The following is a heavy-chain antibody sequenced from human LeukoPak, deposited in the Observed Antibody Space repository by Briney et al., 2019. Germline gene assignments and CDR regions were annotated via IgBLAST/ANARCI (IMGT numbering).Heavy chain of an antibody. CDR2: IYYSGST. CDR1: DGSITNYY. J-gene: IGHJ4*02. Sequence: SETLSLTCTVSDGSITNYYWSWIRQPPGKGLEWIGYIYYSGSTNYNPSPKGRVTISIDTSKNQVSLRLSSVTAADTAVYYCASLGGTYDYWGQGTLVTVSS. CDR3: ASLGGTYDY. V-gene: IGHV4-59*08. D-gene: IGHD1-26*01.